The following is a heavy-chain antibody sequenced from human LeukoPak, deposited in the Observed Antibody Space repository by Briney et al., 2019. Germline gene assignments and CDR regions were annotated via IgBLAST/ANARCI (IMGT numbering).Heavy chain of an antibody. CDR3: PRATAGCSNPITHDAFDI. Sequence: HPSESLSLTCTVSGGSVSSYYWSWIRQPPGKGLEWVGYIYYSGSTNYNPSLKSRVTISVDTSKNQFSLKLSSVTAADTAVYFCPRATAGCSNPITHDAFDIWSQGTMVTVSS. D-gene: IGHD5-18*01. J-gene: IGHJ3*02. CDR1: GGSVSSYY. CDR2: IYYSGST. V-gene: IGHV4-59*02.